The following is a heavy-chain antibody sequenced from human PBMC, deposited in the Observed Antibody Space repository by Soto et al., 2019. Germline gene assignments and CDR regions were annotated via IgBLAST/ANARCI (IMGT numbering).Heavy chain of an antibody. CDR1: GGTFSSYP. CDR3: AMIDYSSGPDY. J-gene: IGHJ4*02. D-gene: IGHD6-19*01. V-gene: IGHV1-69*13. CDR2: IIPIFGTT. Sequence: GASVKVSCKASGGTFSSYPLSWVRQAPGQGLEWMGGIIPIFGTTKYAQKFQGRVTIIADESTTTAYMELSSLRSEDTAVYYCAMIDYSSGPDYWGQGTLVTVSS.